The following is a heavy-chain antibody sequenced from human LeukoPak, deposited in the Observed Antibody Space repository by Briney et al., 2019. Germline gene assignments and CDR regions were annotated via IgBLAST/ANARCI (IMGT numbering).Heavy chain of an antibody. Sequence: GGSLRLSCAASGFTFSSYTMNWVRQAPGKGLEWVANIKQDGSEKYYVDSVKGRFTISKDNTKNSLYLQMNSLRAEDTALYYCARVKTGGWSYWYFDLWGRGTLVTVSS. CDR2: IKQDGSEK. J-gene: IGHJ2*01. D-gene: IGHD6-19*01. CDR3: ARVKTGGWSYWYFDL. V-gene: IGHV3-7*01. CDR1: GFTFSSYT.